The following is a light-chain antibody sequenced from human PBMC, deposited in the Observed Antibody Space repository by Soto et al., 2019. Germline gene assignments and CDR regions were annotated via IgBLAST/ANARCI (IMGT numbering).Light chain of an antibody. Sequence: DIPMTQSPSTLSASVGDRVTITCRASQTISNWLAWYQQKPRKAPKLLIYKASSLESGVPSRFSGSGSGTEFTLTISSLQPDDFATYYCQQYNSSFGQGTRLEIK. CDR3: QQYNSS. CDR1: QTISNW. J-gene: IGKJ5*01. CDR2: KAS. V-gene: IGKV1-5*03.